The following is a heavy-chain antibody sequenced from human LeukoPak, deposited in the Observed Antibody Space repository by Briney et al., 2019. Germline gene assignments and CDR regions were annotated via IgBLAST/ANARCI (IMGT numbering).Heavy chain of an antibody. D-gene: IGHD2-15*01. V-gene: IGHV4-39*01. CDR3: AKEGTCRDGSCSNYYNYFGMDV. CDR2: IYYTGTT. Sequence: SETLSLTCTVSGGTTRSGASYWGWVRQPPGKGLEWIGSIYYTGTTYYNPSLKSRVAISVDTSKNQFSLNLRSLTAADTGVYYCAKEGTCRDGSCSNYYNYFGMDVWGQGTTVTVSS. J-gene: IGHJ6*02. CDR1: GGTTRSGASY.